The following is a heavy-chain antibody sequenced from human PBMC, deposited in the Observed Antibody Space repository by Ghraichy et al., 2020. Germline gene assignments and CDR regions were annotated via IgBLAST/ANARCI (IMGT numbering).Heavy chain of an antibody. D-gene: IGHD1-14*01. CDR2: INSDGSST. V-gene: IGHV3-74*01. Sequence: GSLNISCAASGFTFSSYWMHWVRQAPGKGLVWVSRINSDGSSTSYADSVKGRFTISRDNAKNTLYLQMNSLRAEDTAVYYCARAKRYHDAFDIWGQGTMVTVSS. CDR1: GFTFSSYW. J-gene: IGHJ3*02. CDR3: ARAKRYHDAFDI.